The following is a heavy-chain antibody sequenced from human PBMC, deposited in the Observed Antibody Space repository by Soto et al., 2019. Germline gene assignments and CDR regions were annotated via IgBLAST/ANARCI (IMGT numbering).Heavy chain of an antibody. CDR2: ISAYNGNT. CDR1: GYTFTSYG. J-gene: IGHJ5*02. V-gene: IGHV1-18*01. Sequence: ASVKVSCKASGYTFTSYGISWVRQAPGQGLEWMGWISAYNGNTNYAQKLQGRVTMTTDTSTSTAYMELRSLRSDDTAVYYCARDQVYSGDGNWFDPWGQRTLVTVSS. D-gene: IGHD5-12*01. CDR3: ARDQVYSGDGNWFDP.